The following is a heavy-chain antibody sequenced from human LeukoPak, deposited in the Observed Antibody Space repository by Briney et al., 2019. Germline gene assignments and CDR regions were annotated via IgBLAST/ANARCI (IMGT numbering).Heavy chain of an antibody. D-gene: IGHD3-16*01. CDR3: ARVGWGRFDY. V-gene: IGHV3-48*04. CDR2: ISSSSSTI. CDR1: GFTVSSYS. Sequence: GGSQRLSCAASGFTVSSYSMNWVRQAPGKGLEWVSYISSSSSTIYYADSVKGRFTISRDNAKNSLYLQMNSLRAEDTAVYYCARVGWGRFDYWGQGPLVTVSS. J-gene: IGHJ4*02.